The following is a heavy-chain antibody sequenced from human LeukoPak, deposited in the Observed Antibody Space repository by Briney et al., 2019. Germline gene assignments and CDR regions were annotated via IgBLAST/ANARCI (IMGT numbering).Heavy chain of an antibody. CDR2: IYTSGST. CDR3: ARGHYCSSTSCYVWAIDAFDI. Sequence: SETLSLTCTVSGGSISSYYWSWIRQPAGKGLEWIGRIYTSGSTNYNPSLKSRVTMSVDTSKNQFSLKLSSVTAADTAVYYCARGHYCSSTSCYVWAIDAFDIWGQGTMVTVSS. CDR1: GGSISSYY. D-gene: IGHD2-2*01. V-gene: IGHV4-4*07. J-gene: IGHJ3*02.